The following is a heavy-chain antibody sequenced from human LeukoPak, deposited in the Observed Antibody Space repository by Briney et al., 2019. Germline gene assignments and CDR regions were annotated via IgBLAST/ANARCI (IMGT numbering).Heavy chain of an antibody. CDR2: IYSGGST. V-gene: IGHV3-66*02. Sequence: PGGSLRLSCAASGFTFSSYAMSWVRQAPGKGLEWVSVIYSGGSTYYADSVKGRFTISRDNSKNTLYLQMNSLRAEDTAVYYCARGSSGWPTTFDYWGQGTLVTVSS. J-gene: IGHJ4*02. D-gene: IGHD6-19*01. CDR3: ARGSSGWPTTFDY. CDR1: GFTFSSYA.